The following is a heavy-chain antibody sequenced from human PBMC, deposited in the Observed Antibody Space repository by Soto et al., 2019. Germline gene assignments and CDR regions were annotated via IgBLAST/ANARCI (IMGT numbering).Heavy chain of an antibody. J-gene: IGHJ6*02. CDR2: IDPTDSFT. D-gene: IGHD3-3*01. CDR1: GYNFTSYW. Sequence: GESLKISCKGSGYNFTSYWIIWVRQMPGKGLEWMGNIDPTDSFTNYSPSFQGNVTISTDKSMSTAYLQWGTLKASDTAMYYCARRGYDFWSGLDVWGQGTTVTVSS. CDR3: ARRGYDFWSGLDV. V-gene: IGHV5-10-1*01.